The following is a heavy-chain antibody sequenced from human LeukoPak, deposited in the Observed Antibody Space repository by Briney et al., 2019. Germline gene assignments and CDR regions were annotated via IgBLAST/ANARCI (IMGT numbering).Heavy chain of an antibody. V-gene: IGHV3-73*01. Sequence: GGSLKLSCAASGFTFSGSAMHWVRQASGKGLEWVGRIRSKANSYATAYAASVKGRFTISRDDSKNTAYLQMNSLKTEDTAVYYCTRHDRGYSGWDDAFDIWGQGTMVTVSS. CDR1: GFTFSGSA. D-gene: IGHD5-12*01. J-gene: IGHJ3*02. CDR3: TRHDRGYSGWDDAFDI. CDR2: IRSKANSYAT.